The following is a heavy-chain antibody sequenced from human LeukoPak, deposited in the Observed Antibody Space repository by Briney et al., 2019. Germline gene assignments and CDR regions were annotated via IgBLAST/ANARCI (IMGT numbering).Heavy chain of an antibody. J-gene: IGHJ4*02. Sequence: ASVKVSCKASGYIFTKFGVTWVRQAPGQGLEWMGWISAYNGNTKYAQKVQGRVTMTTDTSTSTACMELRSLRSDDTAVYYCARGEAVSVAAAGTPNDYWGQGALVTVSS. V-gene: IGHV1-18*01. CDR3: ARGEAVSVAAAGTPNDY. CDR2: ISAYNGNT. CDR1: GYIFTKFG. D-gene: IGHD6-13*01.